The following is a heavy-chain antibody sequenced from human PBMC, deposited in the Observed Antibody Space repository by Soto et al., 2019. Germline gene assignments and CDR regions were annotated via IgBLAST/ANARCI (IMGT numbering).Heavy chain of an antibody. J-gene: IGHJ4*02. Sequence: ASVKVSCKASGGTFSSYAISWVRQAPGQGLEWMGGIIPILGTANYAQKFQGRVTITADESTSTAYMELSSLRSEDTAVYYCARDRAGTWVSLSLGYWGQGTLVTVSS. CDR3: ARDRAGTWVSLSLGY. CDR2: IIPILGTA. D-gene: IGHD6-19*01. V-gene: IGHV1-69*13. CDR1: GGTFSSYA.